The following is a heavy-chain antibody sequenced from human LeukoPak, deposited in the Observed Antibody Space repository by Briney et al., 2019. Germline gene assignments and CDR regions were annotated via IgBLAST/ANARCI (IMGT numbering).Heavy chain of an antibody. D-gene: IGHD5-18*01. CDR2: ISGSGGST. CDR1: GFTFSSYA. Sequence: QAGGSLRLSCAASGFTFSSYAMSWVRQAPGKGLEWVSAISGSGGSTYYADSVKGRFTISRDNSKNTLYLQMNSLRAGDTAIYYCAREYSYGYDDWFDPWGQGTLVTVSS. CDR3: AREYSYGYDDWFDP. V-gene: IGHV3-23*01. J-gene: IGHJ5*02.